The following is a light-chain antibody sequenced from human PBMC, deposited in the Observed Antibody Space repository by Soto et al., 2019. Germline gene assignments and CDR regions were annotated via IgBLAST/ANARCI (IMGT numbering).Light chain of an antibody. J-gene: IGKJ1*01. CDR2: GAS. Sequence: EIVMTESPATLSVSPVERATLSCRASQSVSSDLAWYHQKPGQAPRLLIYGASSRATGIPDRFSGSGSGTDFTLTISRLEPEDFAVYYCQQYGSSPWTFGQGAKVDIK. V-gene: IGKV3-20*01. CDR3: QQYGSSPWT. CDR1: QSVSSD.